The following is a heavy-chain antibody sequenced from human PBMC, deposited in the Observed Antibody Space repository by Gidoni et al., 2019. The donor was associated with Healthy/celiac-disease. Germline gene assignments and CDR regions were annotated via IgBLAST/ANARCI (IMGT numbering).Heavy chain of an antibody. CDR2: IWYDGSNK. V-gene: IGHV3-33*01. J-gene: IGHJ5*02. D-gene: IGHD2-15*01. CDR1: GFTFSRYG. CDR3: AREGLDCSGGSCYNWFDP. Sequence: QVQLVEAGGGVVQPGRSLRLSCAASGFTFSRYGMHWVRQAPGKGLEWVAVIWYDGSNKYYADSVKGRFTISRDNSKNTLYLQMNSLRAEDTAVYYCAREGLDCSGGSCYNWFDPWGQGTLVTVSS.